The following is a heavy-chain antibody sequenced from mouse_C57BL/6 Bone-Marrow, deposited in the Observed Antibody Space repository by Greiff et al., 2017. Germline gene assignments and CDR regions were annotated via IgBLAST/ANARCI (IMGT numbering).Heavy chain of an antibody. J-gene: IGHJ2*01. D-gene: IGHD1-1*01. CDR2: IDPSDSYT. Sequence: QVQLQQPGAELVKPGASVKLSCKASGYTFTSYWMQWVKQRPGQGLEWIGEIDPSDSYTNYNQKFKGKATLTVDTSSSTAYMQLSSLTSEDSAVYYCATATVVADYWGQGTTLTVSS. CDR1: GYTFTSYW. CDR3: ATATVVADY. V-gene: IGHV1-50*01.